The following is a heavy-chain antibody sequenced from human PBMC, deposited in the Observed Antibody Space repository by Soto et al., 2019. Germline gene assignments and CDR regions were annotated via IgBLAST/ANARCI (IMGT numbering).Heavy chain of an antibody. Sequence: PGVSLRLSCAASGFTFSNSWMHWVRQVSGKGLEWVSRINADGTSTSYADSVKGRFTISRDNAKNTLYLHVNSLRAEDTAVYYCVKVLARGVGVPRFYFDSWGQGALVTVSS. CDR1: GFTFSNSW. J-gene: IGHJ4*02. V-gene: IGHV3-74*01. CDR2: INADGTST. D-gene: IGHD2-2*01. CDR3: VKVLARGVGVPRFYFDS.